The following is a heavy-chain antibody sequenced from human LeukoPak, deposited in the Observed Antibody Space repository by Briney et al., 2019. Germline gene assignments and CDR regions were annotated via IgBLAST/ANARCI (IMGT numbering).Heavy chain of an antibody. CDR3: ARRRPTYYYDSSGYFGAHWDY. Sequence: SQTLSLTCTVSGGSISSGSYYWSWIRQPAGKGLEWIGRIYTSGSTNYNPSLKSRVTISVDTSKNQFSLKLSSVTAADTAVYYCARRRPTYYYDSSGYFGAHWDYWGQGTLVTVSS. CDR2: IYTSGST. J-gene: IGHJ4*02. V-gene: IGHV4-61*02. CDR1: GGSISSGSYY. D-gene: IGHD3-22*01.